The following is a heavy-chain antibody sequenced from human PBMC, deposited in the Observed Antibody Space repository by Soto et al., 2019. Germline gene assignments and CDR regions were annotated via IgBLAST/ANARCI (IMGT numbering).Heavy chain of an antibody. CDR2: INPNSGGT. CDR1: GYTFTGYY. Sequence: ASVKVSCKASGYTFTGYYMHWVRQAPGQGLEWMGWINPNSGGTNYAQKFQGRVTMTRDTSISTAYMELSRLRSDDTAVYYCARVRETYYYDSSGESYFDYWGQGTLVTVSS. CDR3: ARVRETYYYDSSGESYFDY. J-gene: IGHJ4*02. V-gene: IGHV1-2*02. D-gene: IGHD3-22*01.